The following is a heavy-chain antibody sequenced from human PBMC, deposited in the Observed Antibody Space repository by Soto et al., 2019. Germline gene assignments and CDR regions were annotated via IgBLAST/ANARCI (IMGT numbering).Heavy chain of an antibody. Sequence: QITLKESGPTLVKPTQTLTLTCTFSGFSLSTSGVGVGWIRQPPGKALEWLALVYWDDEKRYSPSLKSRLTITKDTSKNQVVLTMTNMDPVDTATYYCAHRPNCWSTSCFYFDYWGQGILVIVSS. J-gene: IGHJ4*02. CDR3: AHRPNCWSTSCFYFDY. V-gene: IGHV2-5*02. CDR2: VYWDDEK. CDR1: GFSLSTSGVG. D-gene: IGHD2-2*01.